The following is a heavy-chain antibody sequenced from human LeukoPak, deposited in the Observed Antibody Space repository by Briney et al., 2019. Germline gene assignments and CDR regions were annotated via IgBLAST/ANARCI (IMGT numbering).Heavy chain of an antibody. CDR3: ARVTYYYGSGSYYNEYYFDY. D-gene: IGHD3-10*01. V-gene: IGHV4-34*01. Sequence: PSETLSLTCAVYGGSFSGYYWSWIRRPPGKGLEWIGEINHSGSTNYNPSLKSRVTISVDTSKNQFSLKLSSVTAADTAVYYCARVTYYYGSGSYYNEYYFDYWGQGTLVTVSS. CDR2: INHSGST. CDR1: GGSFSGYY. J-gene: IGHJ4*02.